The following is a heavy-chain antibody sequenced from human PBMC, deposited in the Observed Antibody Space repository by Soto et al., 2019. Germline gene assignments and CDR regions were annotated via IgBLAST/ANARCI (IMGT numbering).Heavy chain of an antibody. CDR1: GFTFSSYS. Sequence: GGSLRLSCAASGFTFSSYSMNWVRQAPGKGLEWVSSISSSSSYIYYADSVKGRFTISRDNAKNSLYLQMNSLRAEDTAVYYCARGGPSSSSSWYPYWGQGTLVTVSS. CDR3: ARGGPSSSSSWYPY. J-gene: IGHJ4*02. V-gene: IGHV3-21*01. CDR2: ISSSSSYI. D-gene: IGHD6-13*01.